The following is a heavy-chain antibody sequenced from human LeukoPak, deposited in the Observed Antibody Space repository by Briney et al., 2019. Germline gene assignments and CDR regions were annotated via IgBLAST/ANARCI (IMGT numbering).Heavy chain of an antibody. CDR3: ARGPPHDSRYYYGMDV. D-gene: IGHD2-21*02. V-gene: IGHV1-8*01. CDR1: GYTFSSYD. Sequence: ASVKVSCKASGYTFSSYDINWLRQATGQGLEWMGWMNSNSGNTGYAQKFQGRVTMTRNTSISTAYMELSSLRSEDTAVYYCARGPPHDSRYYYGMDVWGQGTMVTVSS. CDR2: MNSNSGNT. J-gene: IGHJ6*02.